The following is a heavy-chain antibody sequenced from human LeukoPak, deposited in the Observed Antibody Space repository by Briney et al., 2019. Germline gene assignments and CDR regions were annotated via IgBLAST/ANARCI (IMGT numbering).Heavy chain of an antibody. D-gene: IGHD1-26*01. CDR1: SGSISSSSYY. CDR2: IYYSGST. CDR3: ARGNSDLPGYPSDY. V-gene: IGHV4-39*01. Sequence: SETLSLTCTVSSGSISSSSYYWGWIRQPPGKGLEWIGSIYYSGSTYYNPSLKSRVTISVDTSKNQFSLKLSSVTAADTAVYYCARGNSDLPGYPSDYWGQGTLVTVSS. J-gene: IGHJ4*02.